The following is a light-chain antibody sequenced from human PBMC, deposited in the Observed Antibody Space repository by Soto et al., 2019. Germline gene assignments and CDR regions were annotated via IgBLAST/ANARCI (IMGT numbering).Light chain of an antibody. CDR2: DVS. J-gene: IGLJ1*01. Sequence: QSVLTQPRSVSGPPGQSVTISCTGTSSDVGGYNYVSWYQQHPGKAHKLMIYDVSKRPSGVPDRFSGSKSGNTASLTISGLQVEDEADYYCCSYAGSYTYVFGTGTKVTVL. CDR3: CSYAGSYTYV. V-gene: IGLV2-11*01. CDR1: SSDVGGYNY.